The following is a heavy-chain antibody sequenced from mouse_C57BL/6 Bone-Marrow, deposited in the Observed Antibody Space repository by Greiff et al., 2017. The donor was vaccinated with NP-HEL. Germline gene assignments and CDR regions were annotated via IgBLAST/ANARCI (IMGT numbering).Heavy chain of an antibody. CDR1: GYTFTDYE. J-gene: IGHJ3*01. Sequence: QVQLQQSGAELVRPGASVTLSCKASGYTFTDYEMHWVKQTPVHGLEWIGAIDPETGGTAYNQKFKGKAILTADKSSSTAYMELRSLTSEDSAVYYWTRSGSSLAWFAYWGQGTLVTVSA. CDR3: TRSGSSLAWFAY. CDR2: IDPETGGT. V-gene: IGHV1-15*01. D-gene: IGHD1-1*01.